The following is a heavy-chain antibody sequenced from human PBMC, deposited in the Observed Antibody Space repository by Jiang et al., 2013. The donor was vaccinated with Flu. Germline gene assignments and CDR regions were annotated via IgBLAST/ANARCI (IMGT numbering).Heavy chain of an antibody. CDR3: AKDQGVWGSYRLEYFQH. J-gene: IGHJ1*01. CDR1: GFTFSSYG. Sequence: VQLVESGGGVVQPGGSLRLSCAASGFTFSSYGMHWVRQAPGKGLEWVAFIRYDGSNKYYADSVKGRFTISRDNSKNTLYLQMNSLRAEDTAVYYCAKDQGVWGSYRLEYFQHWGQGTLVTVSS. D-gene: IGHD3-16*02. CDR2: IRYDGSNK. V-gene: IGHV3-30*02.